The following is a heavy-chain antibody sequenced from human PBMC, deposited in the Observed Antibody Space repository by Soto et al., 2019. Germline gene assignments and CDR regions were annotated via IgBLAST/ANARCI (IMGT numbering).Heavy chain of an antibody. D-gene: IGHD6-13*01. V-gene: IGHV3-30*18. Sequence: AGGSLRLSCAASGFTFSSYGMHWVRQAPGKGLEWVAVISYDGSNKYYADSVKGRFTISRDNSKNTLYLQMNSLRAEDTAVYYCAKDWAAAGRLDYWGQGTLVTVSS. CDR3: AKDWAAAGRLDY. J-gene: IGHJ4*02. CDR1: GFTFSSYG. CDR2: ISYDGSNK.